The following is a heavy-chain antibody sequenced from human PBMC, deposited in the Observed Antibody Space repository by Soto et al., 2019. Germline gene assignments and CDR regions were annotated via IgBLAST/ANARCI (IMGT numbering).Heavy chain of an antibody. D-gene: IGHD3-3*01. V-gene: IGHV1-69*13. CDR3: ARERASGVWSSHYGMDV. J-gene: IGHJ6*02. CDR1: VGTFSSYA. Sequence: SVKVSCKASVGTFSSYAISWVRQAPGQGLEWMGGIIPIFGTANYAQKFQGRVTITADESTSTAYMELSSLRSEDTAVYYCARERASGVWSSHYGMDVWGQGTTVTVSS. CDR2: IIPIFGTA.